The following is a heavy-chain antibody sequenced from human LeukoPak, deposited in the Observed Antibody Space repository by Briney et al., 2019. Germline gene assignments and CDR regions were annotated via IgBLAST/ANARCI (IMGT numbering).Heavy chain of an antibody. J-gene: IGHJ4*02. V-gene: IGHV3-49*04. Sequence: QSGGSLRLSCAASGFTFSSYAMHWVRQAPGKGLERVGFIRSKAYGGTTEYAASVKGRFTISRDDSKSIAYLQMNSLKTEDTAVYHCTSYCSGGSCRSDWGQGTLVTVSS. CDR3: TSYCSGGSCRSD. D-gene: IGHD2-15*01. CDR1: GFTFSSYA. CDR2: IRSKAYGGTT.